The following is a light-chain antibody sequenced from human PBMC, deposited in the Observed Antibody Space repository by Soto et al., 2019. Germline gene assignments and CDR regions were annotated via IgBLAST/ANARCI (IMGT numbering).Light chain of an antibody. J-gene: IGKJ1*01. CDR2: GAS. CDR3: QQYGSSPLT. Sequence: EIVLTQSPGTLSLSPGERATLSCRASQSVSSSYLAWNQQKPGQAPRLLIYGASSRATGIPDRFSGSGSGTDFTFTISRLEPEDFAVYYCQQYGSSPLTFGQGTKVDIK. CDR1: QSVSSSY. V-gene: IGKV3-20*01.